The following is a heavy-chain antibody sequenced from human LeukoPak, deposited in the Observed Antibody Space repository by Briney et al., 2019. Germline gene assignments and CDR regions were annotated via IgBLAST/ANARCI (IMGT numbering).Heavy chain of an antibody. J-gene: IGHJ6*03. CDR1: GYTFTSYD. D-gene: IGHD3-3*01. V-gene: IGHV1-8*03. CDR2: MNPNSGNT. CDR3: ARGSGYYDFWSGYFYYYYYYMDV. Sequence: ASVKVSCKASGYTFTSYDINWVRHATGQGLEWMGGMNPNSGNTGYAQKFQGRVTITRNTSISTAYMELSSLRSEDTAVYYCARGSGYYDFWSGYFYYYYYYMDVWGKGTTVTVSS.